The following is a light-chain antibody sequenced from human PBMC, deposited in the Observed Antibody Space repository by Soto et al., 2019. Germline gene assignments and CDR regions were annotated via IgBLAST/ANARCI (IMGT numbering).Light chain of an antibody. CDR2: SND. Sequence: QSVLTQSPSASGTPGQRVSISCSGSTSNIGTNTVSWYQHVPGTPPKLLIYSNDQRPSAVPGRFSGSKSGTSASLAISGLLSEDEADYYCATWDDSLNVVFGGGTKLNVL. J-gene: IGLJ2*01. CDR3: ATWDDSLNVV. CDR1: TSNIGTNT. V-gene: IGLV1-44*01.